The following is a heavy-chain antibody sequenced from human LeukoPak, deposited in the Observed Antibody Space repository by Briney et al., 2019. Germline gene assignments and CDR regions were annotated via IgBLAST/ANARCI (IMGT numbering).Heavy chain of an antibody. V-gene: IGHV4-4*07. J-gene: IGHJ5*02. CDR1: GGSLSSYY. CDR2: IYTSGST. CDR3: ALGSNLRGYCSSTSFYNFNGFDP. D-gene: IGHD2-2*02. Sequence: SETLSLTCTVSGGSLSSYYWSWIRQPAGKGLECIGRIYTSGSTNYNPSLTSRVTMSVDTSKKQISLKLSSVTAPGTGVYYCALGSNLRGYCSSTSFYNFNGFDPWGQGTLVTVAS.